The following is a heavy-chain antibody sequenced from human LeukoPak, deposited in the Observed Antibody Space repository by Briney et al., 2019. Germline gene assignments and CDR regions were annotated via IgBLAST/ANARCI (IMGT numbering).Heavy chain of an antibody. CDR1: GGSISSHY. Sequence: SETLSLTCTVSGGSISSHYWSWIRQPPGKGLEWIGYIYYSGSTNYNPSLKSRVTISVDTSKNQFSLKLSSVTAADTAVYYCASLGQISGSYGLGLGNWGQGTLVTVSS. CDR3: ASLGQISGSYGLGLGN. V-gene: IGHV4-59*11. CDR2: IYYSGST. D-gene: IGHD1-26*01. J-gene: IGHJ4*02.